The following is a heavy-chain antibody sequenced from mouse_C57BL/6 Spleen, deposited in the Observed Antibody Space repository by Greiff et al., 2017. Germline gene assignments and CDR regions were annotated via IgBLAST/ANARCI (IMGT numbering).Heavy chain of an antibody. CDR1: GFNIKDDY. Sequence: VQLKQSGAELVRPGASVKLSCTASGFNIKDDYMHWVKQRPEQGLEWIGWIDPENGDTEYATKFQGKATITADTSSNTAYLQLSSLTSEDTAVDYFITGDDGSSYVFAYWGQGTLVTVSA. CDR2: IDPENGDT. J-gene: IGHJ3*01. V-gene: IGHV14-4*01. D-gene: IGHD1-1*01. CDR3: ITGDDGSSYVFAY.